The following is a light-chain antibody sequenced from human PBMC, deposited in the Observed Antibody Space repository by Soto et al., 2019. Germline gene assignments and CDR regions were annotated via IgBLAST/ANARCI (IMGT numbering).Light chain of an antibody. CDR2: VAS. CDR3: QQYGSSPWT. CDR1: QSVTNSY. Sequence: EIVLTQSPGTLSLSPGERATLSCRASQSVTNSYLAWYQQKPGQAPRLLIYVASSRATGIPDRFSGSESGTDVTLTISRLEPQDFAVYYCQQYGSSPWTFGQGTKVEIK. J-gene: IGKJ1*01. V-gene: IGKV3-20*01.